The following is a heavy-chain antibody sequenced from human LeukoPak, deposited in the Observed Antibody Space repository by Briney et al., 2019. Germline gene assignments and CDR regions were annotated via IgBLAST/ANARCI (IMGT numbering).Heavy chain of an antibody. V-gene: IGHV4-30-2*01. J-gene: IGHJ4*02. D-gene: IGHD6-13*01. CDR3: ARDHGGSSSWYFDY. CDR1: GGSISSGGYY. Sequence: SETLSLTCTVSGGSISSGGYYWSWIRQPPGKGLEWIGYIYHSGSTYYNPSLKSRVTISVDRSKNQFSLKLSSVTAADTAVYYCARDHGGSSSWYFDYWGQGTLVTVSS. CDR2: IYHSGST.